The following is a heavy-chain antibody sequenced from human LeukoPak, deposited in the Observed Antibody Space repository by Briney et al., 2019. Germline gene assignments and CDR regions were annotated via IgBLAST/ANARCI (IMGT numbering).Heavy chain of an antibody. J-gene: IGHJ1*01. CDR2: INPNSGGT. CDR3: ARSRFRQQLVLAKPAEYFQH. D-gene: IGHD6-13*01. CDR1: GYTFTGYY. Sequence: ASVKVSCKASGYTFTGYYMHWVRQAPRQGLEWMGWINPNSGGTNYAQKFQGRVTMTRDTSISTAFMELSRLRSDDTAVYYCARSRFRQQLVLAKPAEYFQHWGQGTLVTVSS. V-gene: IGHV1-2*02.